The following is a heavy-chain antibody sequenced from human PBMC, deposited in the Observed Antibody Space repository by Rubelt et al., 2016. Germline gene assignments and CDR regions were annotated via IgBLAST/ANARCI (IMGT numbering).Heavy chain of an antibody. J-gene: IGHJ4*02. D-gene: IGHD1-7*01. CDR3: ARDPRAGTTSFDY. CDR1: GGSISSSSYY. Sequence: QVQLQQWGAGLLKPSETLSLTCTVSGGSISSSSYYWGWIRQPPGKGLEWIGSIYYSGSTYYNPSLKSRATIAVDASKNQFSLKLSSVTAADTAVYYCARDPRAGTTSFDYWGQGTLVTVSS. CDR2: IYYSGST. V-gene: IGHV4-39*07.